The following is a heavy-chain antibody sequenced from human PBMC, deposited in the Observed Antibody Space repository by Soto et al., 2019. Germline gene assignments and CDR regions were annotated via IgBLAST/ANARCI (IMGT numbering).Heavy chain of an antibody. Sequence: EVHLLESGGGLVQPGGPLRLSCAVSGFTINSHAMGWVRQAPGKGLEWLSAIGPRGRDTYYADSVKGRFSISRDNSKNTVSLQMYSLRADDTAVYYCAILGGTYYAFDFWGQGTLVTVS. J-gene: IGHJ3*01. CDR3: AILGGTYYAFDF. CDR1: GFTINSHA. CDR2: IGPRGRDT. V-gene: IGHV3-23*01. D-gene: IGHD1-26*01.